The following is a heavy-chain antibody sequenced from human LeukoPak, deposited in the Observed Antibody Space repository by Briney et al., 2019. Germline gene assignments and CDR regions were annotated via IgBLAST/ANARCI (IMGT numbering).Heavy chain of an antibody. CDR2: IHYTGST. D-gene: IGHD2-2*01. Sequence: PSETLSLTCTVSGGSISGYYWSWIRQPPGKGLQFIGYIHYTGSTNYNPSLESRVTLSVDTSKNQFSLKLRSVTAADTAVYYCARLSKDTVVLPAAMAHYFDYWGRGTLVTVSS. V-gene: IGHV4-59*08. J-gene: IGHJ4*02. CDR1: GGSISGYY. CDR3: ARLSKDTVVLPAAMAHYFDY.